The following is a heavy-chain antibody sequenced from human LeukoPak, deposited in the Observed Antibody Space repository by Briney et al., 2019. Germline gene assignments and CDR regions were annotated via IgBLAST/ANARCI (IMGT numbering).Heavy chain of an antibody. J-gene: IGHJ4*02. V-gene: IGHV3-23*01. CDR1: GFTFSSYA. CDR3: AKGSYYDSSGSFYFDY. D-gene: IGHD3-22*01. CDR2: VSGSGDNT. Sequence: GGSLRLSCAASGFTFSSYAMSWVRQAPGKGLEWVSGVSGSGDNTYYADSVKGRFTISRDNSKNTLYVQVNSLGTEDTAAYYCAKGSYYDSSGSFYFDYWGQGTLVTVSS.